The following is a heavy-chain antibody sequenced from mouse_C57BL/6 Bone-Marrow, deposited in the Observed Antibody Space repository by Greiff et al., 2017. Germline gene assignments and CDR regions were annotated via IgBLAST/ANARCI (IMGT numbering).Heavy chain of an antibody. J-gene: IGHJ3*01. CDR1: GFTFSSYT. D-gene: IGHD1-2*01. CDR3: ARSGDDYYGFAY. V-gene: IGHV5-4*03. Sequence: EVKLVESGGGLVKPGGSLKLSCAASGFTFSSYTMSWVRQTPDKRLEWVATISGGGSYTYYPDNVKGRFTISRDNAKNNLYLQMSHLRSEDTAMYYCARSGDDYYGFAYWGQGTLVTVSA. CDR2: ISGGGSYT.